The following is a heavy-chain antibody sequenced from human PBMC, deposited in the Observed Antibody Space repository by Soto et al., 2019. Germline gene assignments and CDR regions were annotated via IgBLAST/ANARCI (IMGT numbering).Heavy chain of an antibody. CDR3: ARDRRTNYDYYGMDV. V-gene: IGHV1-69*08. J-gene: IGHJ6*02. CDR2: INPIVEIA. CDR1: GDTFRRYS. Sequence: QVQLVQSGAEVKKPGSSVKVSCKASGDTFRRYSITWVRQAPGQGVEWMGRINPIVEIARYAQKFQGRVTITVDKTTTTAHMELTSLRSEDTAVYYCARDRRTNYDYYGMDVWGQGTTVTVS.